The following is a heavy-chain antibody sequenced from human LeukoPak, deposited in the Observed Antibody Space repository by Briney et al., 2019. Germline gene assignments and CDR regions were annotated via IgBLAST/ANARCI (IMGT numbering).Heavy chain of an antibody. Sequence: GGSLRLSCAASGFTFSSYAMSWVRQAPGKGLEWVSAISGSGGSTYYADSVKGRFTISRDNSKNTPYLQMNSLRAEDTAVYYCAKDRGGGFTRGSFDYWGQGTLVTVSS. CDR3: AKDRGGGFTRGSFDY. CDR1: GFTFSSYA. V-gene: IGHV3-23*01. D-gene: IGHD6-25*01. CDR2: ISGSGGST. J-gene: IGHJ4*02.